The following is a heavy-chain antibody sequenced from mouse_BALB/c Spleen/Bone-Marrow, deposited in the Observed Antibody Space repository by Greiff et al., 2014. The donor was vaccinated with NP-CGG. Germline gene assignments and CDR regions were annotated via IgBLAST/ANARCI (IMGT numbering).Heavy chain of an antibody. CDR2: IWWGGST. V-gene: IGHV2-6-4*01. Sequence: VKLVESGPGLVKPSQTLSITCTVSGFSLSSYCLNWIRQPPGKGLEWLGNIWWGGSTDYNSALRSSMCINNDNTKSQVFMNMISLETDDTDKSYCAREELHAMDYWGQGTSVTVSS. CDR3: AREELHAMDY. J-gene: IGHJ4*01. CDR1: GFSLSSYC.